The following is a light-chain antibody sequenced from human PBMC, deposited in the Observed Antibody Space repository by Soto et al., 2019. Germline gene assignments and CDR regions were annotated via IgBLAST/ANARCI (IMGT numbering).Light chain of an antibody. Sequence: QSALTQPASLSGSPGQSSTISCTGTSDDIGANNYVSCNQHHPGKAPKILIYEAANRPSGISHRFSGSKSGNTASLTISGLQAEDEADYFCTSYTSASTLVFGGGTKLTLL. CDR2: EAA. J-gene: IGLJ2*01. CDR1: SDDIGANNY. V-gene: IGLV2-14*01. CDR3: TSYTSASTLV.